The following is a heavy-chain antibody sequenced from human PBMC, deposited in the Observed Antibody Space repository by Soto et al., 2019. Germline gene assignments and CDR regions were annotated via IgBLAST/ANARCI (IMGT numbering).Heavy chain of an antibody. J-gene: IGHJ6*02. D-gene: IGHD3-10*01. CDR2: IYYSGST. Sequence: SETLSLTCTVSGGSISSGGYYWSWIRQHPGKGLERIGYIYYSGSTYYNPSLKSRVTISVDTSKNQFSLKLSPVTAADTAVYYCARDRVTMVRGVISAYYYGMDVWGQGTTVTVSS. V-gene: IGHV4-31*03. CDR3: ARDRVTMVRGVISAYYYGMDV. CDR1: GGSISSGGYY.